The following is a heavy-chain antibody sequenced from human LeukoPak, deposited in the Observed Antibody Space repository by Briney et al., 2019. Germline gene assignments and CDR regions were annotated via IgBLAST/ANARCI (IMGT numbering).Heavy chain of an antibody. D-gene: IGHD3-3*01. CDR2: IHYSGST. CDR1: GGSISSGGYY. V-gene: IGHV4-31*03. J-gene: IGHJ5*02. Sequence: SETLSLTCTVSGGSISSGGYYWSWIRQHPGKGLEWIGYIHYSGSTYYNPSLKSRVTISVDTSKNQFSLKLSSVTAADTAVYYCARGQFGVAPNWFDPWGQGTLVTVSS. CDR3: ARGQFGVAPNWFDP.